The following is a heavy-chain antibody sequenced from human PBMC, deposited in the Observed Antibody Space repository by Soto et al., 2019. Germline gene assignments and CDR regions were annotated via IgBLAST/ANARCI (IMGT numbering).Heavy chain of an antibody. V-gene: IGHV1-18*01. CDR3: AREGLYENWFDP. CDR1: GYTFTSYA. J-gene: IGHJ5*02. D-gene: IGHD3-16*01. CDR2: ISAYNGNT. Sequence: ASVKVSCKASGYTFTSYAISWVRQAPGQGLEWMGWISAYNGNTNYAQKLQGRVTMTTDTSINTAYMELSRLRSDDTAVYYCAREGLYENWFDPWGQGTLVTVSS.